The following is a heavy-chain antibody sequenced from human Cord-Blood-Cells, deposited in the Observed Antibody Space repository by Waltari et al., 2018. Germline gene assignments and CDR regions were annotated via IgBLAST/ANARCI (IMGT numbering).Heavy chain of an antibody. J-gene: IGHJ4*02. V-gene: IGHV1-69*01. D-gene: IGHD5-12*01. CDR1: GGTFSSYA. CDR2: IIPIFGTA. CDR3: AREGGLSGYSGYDDDGTLDY. Sequence: QVQLVQSGAEVKKPGSSVKVSCKASGGTFSSYAISWVRQAPGQGLEWMGGIIPIFGTANYAQKFQGRVTITADESTSTAYMELSSLRSEDTAVYYCAREGGLSGYSGYDDDGTLDYWGQGTLVTVSS.